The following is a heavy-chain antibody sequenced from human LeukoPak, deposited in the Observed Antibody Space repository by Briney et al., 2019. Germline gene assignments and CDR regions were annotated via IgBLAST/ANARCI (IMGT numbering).Heavy chain of an antibody. D-gene: IGHD6-13*01. Sequence: GGSLRLSCAASGFTFSSHVMHWVRQAPGKGLEWVAVIWYDGGNKYYADSVKGRFTISRDNSMNTLYLQMKSLRAEDTAVYYCARVAPMYSSSLYYLDYWGQGTLVTVSS. CDR1: GFTFSSHV. V-gene: IGHV3-33*01. J-gene: IGHJ4*02. CDR3: ARVAPMYSSSLYYLDY. CDR2: IWYDGGNK.